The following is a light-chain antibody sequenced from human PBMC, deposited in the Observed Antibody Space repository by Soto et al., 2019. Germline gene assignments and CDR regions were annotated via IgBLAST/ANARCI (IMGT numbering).Light chain of an antibody. CDR3: QQRSSAIT. V-gene: IGKV3-11*01. Sequence: EIVLTQSPANLSLSPGERATLSCRASQSVSSHLAWFQQRPGQAPRLLIYDASNRATGIPARFSGRGSGTDFTLTISSLEPEDFAVYYCQQRSSAITFGQGTRLEIK. J-gene: IGKJ5*01. CDR1: QSVSSH. CDR2: DAS.